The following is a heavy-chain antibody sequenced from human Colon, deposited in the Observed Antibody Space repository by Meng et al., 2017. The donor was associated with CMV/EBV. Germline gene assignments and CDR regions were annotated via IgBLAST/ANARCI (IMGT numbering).Heavy chain of an antibody. CDR2: IKTRVGGEAT. J-gene: IGHJ4*02. CDR3: ATSSWFDY. CDR1: GFTFADAW. V-gene: IGHV3-15*07. Sequence: EVQLVQSGGGVIEPGGSLILSCAASGFTFADAWMTWVRRAPGKGLEWVGRIKTRVGGEATDYAAPVKGRFTISRDDSNNKVYLEMKNLKIEDTAVYFCATSSWFDYWGQGTLVTVSS. D-gene: IGHD2-2*01.